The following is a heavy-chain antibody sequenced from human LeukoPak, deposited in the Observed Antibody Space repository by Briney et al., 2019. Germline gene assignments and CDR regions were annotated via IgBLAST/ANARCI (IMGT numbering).Heavy chain of an antibody. CDR2: ITHSGSP. CDR1: GGSFSGYF. V-gene: IGHV4-34*01. Sequence: PSETLSLTCGVYGGSFSGYFWSWIRQPPGKGLEWIGEITHSGSPNYNPSLTSRVTISVDTSTNQFSLKLTTVTAADTAVYYCARGGGINMIRGVITANWFAPWGQGTLVTVSS. J-gene: IGHJ5*02. D-gene: IGHD3-10*01. CDR3: ARGGGINMIRGVITANWFAP.